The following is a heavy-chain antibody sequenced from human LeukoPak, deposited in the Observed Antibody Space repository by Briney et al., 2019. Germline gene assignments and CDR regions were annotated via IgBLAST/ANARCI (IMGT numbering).Heavy chain of an antibody. J-gene: IGHJ4*02. V-gene: IGHV3-23*01. D-gene: IGHD6-19*01. Sequence: GGSLRLSCAASGFTFSSYAMNWVRQAPRKGLEWVSGISNSGVSRDYADSVKGRFTISRDNSKNTLYLQMNNLRAEDTAVYYCAKGEFGCGWPNWGQGTLVTVSS. CDR1: GFTFSSYA. CDR3: AKGEFGCGWPN. CDR2: ISNSGVSR.